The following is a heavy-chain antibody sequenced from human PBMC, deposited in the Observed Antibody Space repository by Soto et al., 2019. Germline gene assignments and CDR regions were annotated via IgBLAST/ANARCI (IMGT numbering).Heavy chain of an antibody. CDR2: MNPNSGNT. Sequence: GASVKVSCKASGYTFTSYDINWVRQATGQGLEWMGWMNPNSGNTGYAQKFQGRVTMTRNTSISTAYMELSSLRSEDTDVYYCAREWGYCSGGSCYTDAFDIWGQGTMVTVSS. D-gene: IGHD2-15*01. V-gene: IGHV1-8*01. CDR1: GYTFTSYD. CDR3: AREWGYCSGGSCYTDAFDI. J-gene: IGHJ3*02.